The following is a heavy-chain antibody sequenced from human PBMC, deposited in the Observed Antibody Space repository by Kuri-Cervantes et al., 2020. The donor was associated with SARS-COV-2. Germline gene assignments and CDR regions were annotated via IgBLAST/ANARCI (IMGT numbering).Heavy chain of an antibody. V-gene: IGHV3-73*01. CDR1: GFLLSASA. Sequence: GESLKISCEVSGFLLSASAIHWVRQASGKGLEWVGRVRGKANNYATAYAASVKGRFTISRDDSKNMAYLQMNSLKSEDTAVYYCTTLIYYWGQGALVTVSS. CDR3: TTLIYY. D-gene: IGHD2-8*01. CDR2: VRGKANNYAT. J-gene: IGHJ4*02.